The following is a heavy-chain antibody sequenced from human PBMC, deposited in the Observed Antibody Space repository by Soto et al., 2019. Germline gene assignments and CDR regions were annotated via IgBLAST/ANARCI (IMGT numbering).Heavy chain of an antibody. CDR1: GFTFSSYG. V-gene: IGHV3-30*03. Sequence: GGSLRLSCAASGFTFSSYGMHWVRQAPGKGLEWVAVISYDGSNKYYADSVKGRFTISRDNSKNTLYLQMNSLRAEDTAVYYCASPSVELAAAGKDWGQGTLATVSS. CDR2: ISYDGSNK. J-gene: IGHJ4*02. CDR3: ASPSVELAAAGKD. D-gene: IGHD6-13*01.